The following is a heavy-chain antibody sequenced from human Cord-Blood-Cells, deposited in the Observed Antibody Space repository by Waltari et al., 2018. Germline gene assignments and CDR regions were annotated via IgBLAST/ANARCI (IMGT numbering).Heavy chain of an antibody. D-gene: IGHD4-4*01. CDR2: INPNRGGT. CDR3: ARALTVTTAFDI. Sequence: QVQLVQSGAEVKKPGASVKVSCKASGYTFTGYYMHWVRQAPGQGLEWMGRINPNRGGTNYAQKFQGRVTMTRYTSISTAYMELSRLRSDDTAVYYCARALTVTTAFDIWGQGTMVTVSS. CDR1: GYTFTGYY. J-gene: IGHJ3*02. V-gene: IGHV1-2*06.